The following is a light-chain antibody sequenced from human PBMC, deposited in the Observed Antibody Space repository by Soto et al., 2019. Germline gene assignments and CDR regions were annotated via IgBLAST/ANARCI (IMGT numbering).Light chain of an antibody. CDR1: QGVTTN. V-gene: IGKV3-15*01. CDR2: DVS. CDR3: QQYNNWPFS. J-gene: IGKJ5*01. Sequence: EIVLTQSPATLSLSPGERGTLSCRAGQGVTTNFAWYQQKSGQSPRLLIYDVSIRATGVPARFSATGSETDFTLTISGLQSGDSAVYFCQQYNNWPFSFGQGTRLEIK.